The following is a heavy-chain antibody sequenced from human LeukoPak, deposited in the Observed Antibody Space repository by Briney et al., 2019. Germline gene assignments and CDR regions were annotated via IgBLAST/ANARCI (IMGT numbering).Heavy chain of an antibody. CDR2: SSSGGSAL. D-gene: IGHD6-19*01. V-gene: IGHV3-48*03. CDR3: VRDPAVAADDY. Sequence: PGGSLRLSCAASGFTFSSYEMNWVRQAPGKGLEWVSYSSSGGSALYYADSVKGRFTISRDNAKNSLYLQMSSLRAEDTAVYYCVRDPAVAADDYWGQGTLVTVSS. CDR1: GFTFSSYE. J-gene: IGHJ4*02.